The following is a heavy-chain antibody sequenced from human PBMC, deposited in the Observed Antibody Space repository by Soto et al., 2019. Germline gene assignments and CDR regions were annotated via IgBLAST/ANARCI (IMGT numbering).Heavy chain of an antibody. CDR3: AKGSSIAGLYYGTDV. D-gene: IGHD6-6*01. V-gene: IGHV4-30-4*01. CDR2: NYYSGIT. J-gene: IGHJ6*02. Sequence: PSATLSLTCTVSGGSISSGNYYWSWIRQPPGKGLEWIGYNYYSGITYYNPSLKSRVTISLDTSKNQFSLKLSSVTAADTAVYYCAKGSSIAGLYYGTDVWGQGTPVTVSS. CDR1: GGSISSGNYY.